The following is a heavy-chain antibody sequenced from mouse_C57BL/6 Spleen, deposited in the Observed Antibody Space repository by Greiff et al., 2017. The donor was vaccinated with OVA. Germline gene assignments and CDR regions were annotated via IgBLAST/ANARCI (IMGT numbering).Heavy chain of an antibody. Sequence: VQLQQSGAELVRPGASVKLSCTASGFNIKDYYMHWVKQRPEQGLEWIGRIDPEDGDTEYAPKFQGKATMTADTSSNTAYLQLSSLTSEDTAVYYFTTDDYDAWFAYWGQGTLVTVSA. CDR2: IDPEDGDT. V-gene: IGHV14-1*01. CDR3: TTDDYDAWFAY. CDR1: GFNIKDYY. J-gene: IGHJ3*01. D-gene: IGHD2-4*01.